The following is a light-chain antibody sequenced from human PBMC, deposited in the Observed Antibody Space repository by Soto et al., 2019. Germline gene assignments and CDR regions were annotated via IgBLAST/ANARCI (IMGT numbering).Light chain of an antibody. CDR2: DVT. J-gene: IGLJ1*01. CDR1: SSDIGSHNY. CDR3: SSYTGSNSYV. Sequence: SALTQPPSASGSPGQSVTISCTGTSSDIGSHNYVSWYQQHPGKAPKLMIYDVTQRPSGVPDRFSGSKSGNTASLTVSGLQAEDEADYFCSSYTGSNSYVFGTGTKVTVL. V-gene: IGLV2-8*01.